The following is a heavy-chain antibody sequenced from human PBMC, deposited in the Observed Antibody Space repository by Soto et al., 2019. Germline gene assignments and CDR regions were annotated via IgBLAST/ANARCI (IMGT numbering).Heavy chain of an antibody. V-gene: IGHV3-33*01. CDR3: AREYSSGWSWFDP. CDR2: IWYDGSNK. J-gene: IGHJ5*02. CDR1: GFTFSSYG. D-gene: IGHD6-19*01. Sequence: PGGSLRLSCAASGFTFSSYGMHWVRQAPGKGLEWVAVIWYDGSNKYYADSVKGRFTISRDNSKNTLYLQMNSLRAEDTAVYYCAREYSSGWSWFDPWGQGTLVTVSS.